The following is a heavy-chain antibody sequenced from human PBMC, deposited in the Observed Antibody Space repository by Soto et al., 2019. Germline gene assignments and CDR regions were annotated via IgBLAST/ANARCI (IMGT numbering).Heavy chain of an antibody. V-gene: IGHV1-3*01. D-gene: IGHD1-7*01. Sequence: ASAKVSCKASGYTFTSYAMHWVRQAPGQRLEWMGWINAGNGNTKYSQKFQGRVTITRDTSASTAYMELSSLRSEDTAVYYCASEQLELYYYYGMDVWGQGTTVTVSS. CDR1: GYTFTSYA. CDR2: INAGNGNT. J-gene: IGHJ6*02. CDR3: ASEQLELYYYYGMDV.